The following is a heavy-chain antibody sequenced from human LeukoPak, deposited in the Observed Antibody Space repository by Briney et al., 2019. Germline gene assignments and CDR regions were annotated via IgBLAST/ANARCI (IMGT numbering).Heavy chain of an antibody. V-gene: IGHV1-8*01. CDR3: AREYGSGSYYNVIAYYYGMDV. D-gene: IGHD3-10*01. CDR2: MNPNSGNT. CDR1: GYTFTSYD. J-gene: IGHJ6*02. Sequence: ASVKVSCKASGYTFTSYDINWVRQATGQGLEWMGWMNPNSGNTGYAQKFQGRVTMTRNTSISTAYMELSSLRSEDTAVYYCAREYGSGSYYNVIAYYYGMDVWGQGTPVTVSS.